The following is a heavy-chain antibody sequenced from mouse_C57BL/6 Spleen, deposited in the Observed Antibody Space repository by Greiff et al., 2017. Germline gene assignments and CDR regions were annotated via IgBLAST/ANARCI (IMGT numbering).Heavy chain of an antibody. Sequence: EVKLVESGGGLVKPGGSLKLSCAASGFTFSDYGMHWVRQAPEKGLEWVAYISSGSSTIYYADKVKGRFTISRDNAKNTLFLQMTSLRSEDTAMYYCARTLYGSSPAWFAYWGQGTLVTVSA. V-gene: IGHV5-17*01. J-gene: IGHJ3*01. D-gene: IGHD1-1*01. CDR3: ARTLYGSSPAWFAY. CDR2: ISSGSSTI. CDR1: GFTFSDYG.